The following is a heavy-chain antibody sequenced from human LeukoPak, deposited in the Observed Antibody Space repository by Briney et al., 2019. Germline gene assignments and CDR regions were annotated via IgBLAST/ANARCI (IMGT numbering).Heavy chain of an antibody. CDR1: GYTFTGYY. Sequence: EASVKVSCKASGYTFTGYYMHWVRQAPGQGLEWMGWMNPNSGNTGYAQKFQGRVTMTRNTSISTAYMELSSLRSEDTAVYYCARFSSSLTGGFDYWGQGTLVTVSS. D-gene: IGHD1-14*01. J-gene: IGHJ4*02. CDR3: ARFSSSLTGGFDY. V-gene: IGHV1-8*02. CDR2: MNPNSGNT.